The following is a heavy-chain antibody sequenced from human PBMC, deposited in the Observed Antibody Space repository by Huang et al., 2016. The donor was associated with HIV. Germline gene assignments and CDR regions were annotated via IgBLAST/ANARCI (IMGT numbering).Heavy chain of an antibody. J-gene: IGHJ4*02. Sequence: EVQLVESGGGLIQPGGSLRFSCAASGFTGGTNYMTWVLQAPGKGLEWFSLMYSGGTTYYADSVKGRFTISRDDSENTLYLHMTSLRAGDTAVYYCAKEGDTGAALGYWGQGTLVTVS. CDR3: AKEGDTGAALGY. CDR2: MYSGGTT. V-gene: IGHV3-53*01. CDR1: GFTGGTNY. D-gene: IGHD2-8*02.